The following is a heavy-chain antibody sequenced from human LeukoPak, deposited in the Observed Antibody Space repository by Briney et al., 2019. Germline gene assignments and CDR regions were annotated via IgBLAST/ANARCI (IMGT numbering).Heavy chain of an antibody. CDR3: ATWRGVAVVPGALDY. CDR1: GYTLTELS. J-gene: IGHJ4*02. Sequence: GASVTVSCTVSGYTLTELSMHWVRQAPGKGLEWMGGFDPEDGETIYAQKFQGRVTMTEDTSTDTAYMELSSLRSEDTAVYYCATWRGVAVVPGALDYWGQGTLVTVSS. V-gene: IGHV1-24*01. D-gene: IGHD2-2*01. CDR2: FDPEDGET.